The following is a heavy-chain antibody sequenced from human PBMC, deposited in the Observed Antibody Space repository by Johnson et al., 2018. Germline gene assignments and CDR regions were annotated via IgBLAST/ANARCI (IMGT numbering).Heavy chain of an antibody. Sequence: VQLVESGGGLVQPGGSLRLSCAASGFTFSNYWMSWVRQAPGKGLEWVANIKQDGSEKHYVDSVKGRFHISRDSAKSSLYLQMNSLRAEDTAVYYCASLVGGREGDAFDIWGQGTVVTVSS. J-gene: IGHJ3*02. CDR2: IKQDGSEK. D-gene: IGHD3-16*01. V-gene: IGHV3-7*01. CDR3: ASLVGGREGDAFDI. CDR1: GFTFSNYW.